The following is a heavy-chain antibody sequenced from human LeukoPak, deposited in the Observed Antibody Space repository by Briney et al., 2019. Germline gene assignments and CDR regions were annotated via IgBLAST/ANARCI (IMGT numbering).Heavy chain of an antibody. CDR1: GGTFSSYA. CDR2: IIISFGTA. V-gene: IGHV1-69*06. D-gene: IGHD4-17*01. Sequence: SVKVSCKASGGTFSSYAISWVRQAPGQGLEWMGGIIISFGTANYAQKFQGRVTITADISTSTAYMELSSLRSEDTAVYYCARIRAPDNWFDPWGQGTLVTVSS. CDR3: ARIRAPDNWFDP. J-gene: IGHJ5*02.